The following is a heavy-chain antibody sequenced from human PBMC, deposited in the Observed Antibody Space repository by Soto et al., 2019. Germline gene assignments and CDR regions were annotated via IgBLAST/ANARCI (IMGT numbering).Heavy chain of an antibody. CDR2: INWKSDI. Sequence: GGSLRLSCAVSGFTFDDNAMHWVRQAPEKGLEWVSGINWKSDIGYADSVKGRFTISRDNSKNTLYLQMNSLRAEDTAVYYCAKGGPRFDPWGQGTLVTVSS. V-gene: IGHV3-9*01. CDR1: GFTFDDNA. CDR3: AKGGPRFDP. J-gene: IGHJ5*02.